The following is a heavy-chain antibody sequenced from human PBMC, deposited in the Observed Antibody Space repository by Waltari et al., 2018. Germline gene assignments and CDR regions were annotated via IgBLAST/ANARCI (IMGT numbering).Heavy chain of an antibody. D-gene: IGHD6-19*01. CDR2: IYHSGST. Sequence: QVQLQESGPGLVKPSETLSLTCAVSGYSISSGYYWGWIRQPPGKGLAWIGSIYHSGSTYYNPPLRSRVTISVDTSKTQFSLKLSSVTAADTAVYYCARTLAVAGTGALNYWGQGTLVTVSS. CDR1: GYSISSGYY. J-gene: IGHJ4*02. V-gene: IGHV4-38-2*01. CDR3: ARTLAVAGTGALNY.